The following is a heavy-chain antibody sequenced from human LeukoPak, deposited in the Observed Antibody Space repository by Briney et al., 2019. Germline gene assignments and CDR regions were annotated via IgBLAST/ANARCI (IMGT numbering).Heavy chain of an antibody. CDR2: INHSGST. D-gene: IGHD5-24*01. Sequence: SETLSLTCAVYGLSFSGYYWSWLRQPPGKGLEWLGEINHSGSTNYNPSLKSRVTISVDTSKNQFSLKLSSVTAADTAVYYCARVATATFDYWGQGTLVTVSS. J-gene: IGHJ4*02. CDR3: ARVATATFDY. V-gene: IGHV4-34*01. CDR1: GLSFSGYY.